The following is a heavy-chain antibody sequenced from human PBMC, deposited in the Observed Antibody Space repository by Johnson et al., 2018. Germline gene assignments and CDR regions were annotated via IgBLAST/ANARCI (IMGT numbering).Heavy chain of an antibody. D-gene: IGHD2-15*01. V-gene: IGHV4-39*01. Sequence: QVQLQESGPGLVKPSETLSLTCTVSGGSISSSSYYWGWIRQPPGKGLEWIGSIFYSGSTYYNPSLKSRVTISVDTSKNQFPLKLSPVSAAEPAVYYCARVALGYYYCMDVWGQGTTGTVSS. CDR1: GGSISSSSYY. J-gene: IGHJ6*02. CDR3: ARVALGYYYCMDV. CDR2: IFYSGST.